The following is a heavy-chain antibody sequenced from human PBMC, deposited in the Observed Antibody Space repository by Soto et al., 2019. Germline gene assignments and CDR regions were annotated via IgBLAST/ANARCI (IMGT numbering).Heavy chain of an antibody. D-gene: IGHD6-13*01. J-gene: IGHJ5*02. CDR2: INHSGST. V-gene: IGHV4-34*01. CDR3: ARVGAAYGNWFDP. Sequence: SATLSLTCAVYGGPFSGYYWSWIRQPPGKGLEWIGEINHSGSTNYNPSLKSRVTISVDSSKNQFSLKLSSVTAADTAVYYCARVGAAYGNWFDPWGQGTLVTVSS. CDR1: GGPFSGYY.